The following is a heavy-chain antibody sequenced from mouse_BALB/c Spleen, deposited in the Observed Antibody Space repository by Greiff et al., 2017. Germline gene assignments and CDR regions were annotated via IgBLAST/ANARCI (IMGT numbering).Heavy chain of an antibody. CDR2: ISSGGST. Sequence: EVKLVESGGGLVKPGGSLKLSCAASGFTFSSYAMSWVRQTPEKRLEWVASISSGGSTYYPDSVKGRFTISRDNARNILYLQMSSLRSEDTAMYYCARGYDGYYSWFAYWGQGTLVTVSA. V-gene: IGHV5-6-5*01. J-gene: IGHJ3*01. CDR1: GFTFSSYA. CDR3: ARGYDGYYSWFAY. D-gene: IGHD2-3*01.